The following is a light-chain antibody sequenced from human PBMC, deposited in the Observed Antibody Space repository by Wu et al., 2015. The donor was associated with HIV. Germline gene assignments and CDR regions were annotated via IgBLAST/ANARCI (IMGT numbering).Light chain of an antibody. V-gene: IGKV3-11*01. J-gene: IGKJ1*01. CDR3: QQRSSWPWT. CDR1: QRVSSY. CDR2: DAS. Sequence: EIVLTQSPATLSLSPGERATLSCRASQRVSSYLAWYQQKPGQAPRLLIYDASNRATGIPARFSGSGSGTDFTLTISSLEPEDFAVYYRQQRSSWPWTFGQGTEVEIK.